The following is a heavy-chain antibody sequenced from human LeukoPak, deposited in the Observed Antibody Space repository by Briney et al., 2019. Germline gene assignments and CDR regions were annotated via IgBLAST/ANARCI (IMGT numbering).Heavy chain of an antibody. D-gene: IGHD6-13*01. CDR2: ISAYNGNT. CDR1: GYTFTSYG. Sequence: GASVKVSCKASGYTFTSYGISWVRQAPGQGLEWMGWISAYNGNTNYAQKLQGRVTMTTDTPTSTAYMELRSLRSDDTAVYYCARSGYSSSWSPYYFDYWGQGTLVTVSS. V-gene: IGHV1-18*01. J-gene: IGHJ4*02. CDR3: ARSGYSSSWSPYYFDY.